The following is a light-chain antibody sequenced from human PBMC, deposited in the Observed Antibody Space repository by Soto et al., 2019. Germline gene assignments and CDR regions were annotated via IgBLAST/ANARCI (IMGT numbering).Light chain of an antibody. CDR3: QQYSTYPLT. Sequence: AIQLTQSPSSLSASVGDRVTITCRASQGISSHLAWYQQKPGKAPKLLINDVSNLEIGVPSRFSGSGSGTEFTLTISSLDPDDFATYYCQQYSTYPLTFGGGTRVDI. V-gene: IGKV1-13*02. CDR2: DVS. CDR1: QGISSH. J-gene: IGKJ4*01.